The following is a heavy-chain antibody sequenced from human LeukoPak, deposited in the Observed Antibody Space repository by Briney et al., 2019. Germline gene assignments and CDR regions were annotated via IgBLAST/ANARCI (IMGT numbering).Heavy chain of an antibody. CDR3: ARVGYCSSTSCPPNSDAFDI. D-gene: IGHD2-2*01. CDR1: GYTFTGYY. V-gene: IGHV1-2*02. J-gene: IGHJ3*02. CDR2: INPNSGGT. Sequence: ASVKVSCKASGYTFTGYYMHWVRQAPGQGLEWMGWINPNSGGTNYAQKFQGRVTMTRDTSISTAYMELSRLRSDDTAVYYCARVGYCSSTSCPPNSDAFDIWGQGTMVTVSS.